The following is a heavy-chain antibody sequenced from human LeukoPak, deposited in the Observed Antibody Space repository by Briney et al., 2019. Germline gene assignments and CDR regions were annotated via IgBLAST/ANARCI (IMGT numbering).Heavy chain of an antibody. Sequence: SETLSLTCTVSGGFITSSFYWSWIRQSPGKGLEWIGYIYNSGGTKYNPSLKSRLTISVDTSKNQFSLNLTSVTAADTAVYYCARASVLLSADYWGQGTLVTVSS. CDR3: ARASVLLSADY. D-gene: IGHD3-16*01. J-gene: IGHJ4*02. CDR2: IYNSGGT. CDR1: GGFITSSFY. V-gene: IGHV4-59*01.